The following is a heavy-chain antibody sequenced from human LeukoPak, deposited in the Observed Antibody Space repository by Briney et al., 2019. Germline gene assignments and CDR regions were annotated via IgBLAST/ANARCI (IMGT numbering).Heavy chain of an antibody. CDR3: ARGGSLGY. CDR2: ISSSGGAI. V-gene: IGHV3-48*03. D-gene: IGHD6-19*01. CDR1: GFTFSSYE. Sequence: PGGSLSLSCAASGFTFSSYEMNWVRQAPGKGLEWVSKISSSGGAIYYADSVKGRFTISRDNAKSTLYLQMNSLRAEDTAVYYCARGGSLGYWGQGTLVTVSS. J-gene: IGHJ4*02.